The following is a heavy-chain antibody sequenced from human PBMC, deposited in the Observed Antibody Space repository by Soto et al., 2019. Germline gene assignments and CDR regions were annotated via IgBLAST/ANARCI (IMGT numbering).Heavy chain of an antibody. J-gene: IGHJ5*02. Sequence: SETLSLTCSVSGDYIHVGGYYWTWIRQRPGKGLEWLGYIYYTGKTYYNPSLESRLTMSVYRSKNQFSLRLTSVTAADTAAYFCGRDLTSNANCIDPWGQGTLVTVSS. CDR1: GDYIHVGGYY. CDR3: GRDLTSNANCIDP. D-gene: IGHD1-1*01. V-gene: IGHV4-30-4*01. CDR2: IYYTGKT.